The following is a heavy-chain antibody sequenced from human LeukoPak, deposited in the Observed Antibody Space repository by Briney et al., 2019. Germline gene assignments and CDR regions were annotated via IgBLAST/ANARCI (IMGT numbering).Heavy chain of an antibody. J-gene: IGHJ3*02. V-gene: IGHV4-34*01. Sequence: SETLSLTXAVYGGSFSGYYWSWLRQPPGKGLEWIGEINHSGSTNYNPSLKSRVTISVDTSKNQFSLKLSSVTAADTAVYYCAREYPAYCGGDCYRGDAFDIWGQGTMVTVSS. D-gene: IGHD2-21*01. CDR1: GGSFSGYY. CDR2: INHSGST. CDR3: AREYPAYCGGDCYRGDAFDI.